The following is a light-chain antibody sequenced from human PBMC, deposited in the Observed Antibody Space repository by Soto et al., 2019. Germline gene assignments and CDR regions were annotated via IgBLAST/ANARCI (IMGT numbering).Light chain of an antibody. CDR1: HSLLHSNGFNY. Sequence: IVMSQSPLSLTVTPGQPASISCRSSHSLLHSNGFNYLDWYLQKPGQPPHLLIYLGSYRASGVPDRFIGSGSGTEFTLSITRVEAEDVGVFYCMQALETPPTFGQGTK. J-gene: IGKJ2*01. CDR3: MQALETPPT. V-gene: IGKV2-28*01. CDR2: LGS.